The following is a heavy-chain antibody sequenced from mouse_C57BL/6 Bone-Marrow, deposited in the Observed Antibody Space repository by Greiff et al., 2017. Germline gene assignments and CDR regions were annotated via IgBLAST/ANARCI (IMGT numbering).Heavy chain of an antibody. CDR1: GYTFTSYW. Sequence: QVQLQQPGAELVMPGASVKLSCKASGYTFTSYWMHWVKQRPGQGLEWIGEIDPSDSYTNYNQKFKGKSTLTVDKSSSTAYMQLSSLTSEDSAVDYCASSNYGYFDVWGTGTTVTVSS. CDR2: IDPSDSYT. V-gene: IGHV1-69*01. CDR3: ASSNYGYFDV. J-gene: IGHJ1*03. D-gene: IGHD2-5*01.